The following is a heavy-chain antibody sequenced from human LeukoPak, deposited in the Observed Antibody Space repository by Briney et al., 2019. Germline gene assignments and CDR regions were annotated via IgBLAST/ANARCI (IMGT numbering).Heavy chain of an antibody. V-gene: IGHV3-11*04. D-gene: IGHD6-6*01. Sequence: GGSLRLSCAASGFTFSDHYMSWIRQAPGKGLEWVSYISNSGRTIYYADSVKGRFTISRGNAENSLYLQMNTLRAEDTAVYYCARVIATRPHYHYYMDVWGKGTTVTVSS. CDR1: GFTFSDHY. J-gene: IGHJ6*03. CDR3: ARVIATRPHYHYYMDV. CDR2: ISNSGRTI.